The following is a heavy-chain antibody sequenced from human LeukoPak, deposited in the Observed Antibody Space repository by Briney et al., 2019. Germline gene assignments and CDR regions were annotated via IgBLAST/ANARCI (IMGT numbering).Heavy chain of an antibody. J-gene: IGHJ4*02. CDR2: IYSGGST. Sequence: AGGSLRLSCAASGFTVSSNYMSWVCQAPGKGLEWVSVIYSGGSTYYADSVKGRFTISRDNSKNTLYLQMNSLRAEDTAVYYCARGRGYCSGGSCYSLLAFDYWGQGTLVTVSS. V-gene: IGHV3-53*01. CDR1: GFTVSSNY. D-gene: IGHD2-15*01. CDR3: ARGRGYCSGGSCYSLLAFDY.